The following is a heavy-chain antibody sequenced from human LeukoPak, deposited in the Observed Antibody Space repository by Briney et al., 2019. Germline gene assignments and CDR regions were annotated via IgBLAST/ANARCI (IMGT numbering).Heavy chain of an antibody. J-gene: IGHJ5*02. CDR2: INPSGGST. CDR1: GYTFTNHY. CDR3: ARESGTRWFDP. V-gene: IGHV1-46*01. Sequence: ASVTVSCKASGYTFTNHYIQWVRQAPGQGLEWMGIINPSGGSTYYAQKFQGRITLTRDTSTSTVYMELRSLRSEDTAIYYCARESGTRWFDPWGQGTLVTVSS.